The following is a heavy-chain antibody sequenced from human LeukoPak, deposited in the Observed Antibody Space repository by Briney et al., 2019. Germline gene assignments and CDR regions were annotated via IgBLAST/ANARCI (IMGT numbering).Heavy chain of an antibody. CDR3: ARGNVLKQWLVENTYYFDY. CDR2: ISGSGGST. J-gene: IGHJ4*02. CDR1: GFTFSSYA. D-gene: IGHD6-19*01. V-gene: IGHV3-23*01. Sequence: GGSLRLSCAASGFTFSSYAMSWVRQAPGKGLEWVSAISGSGGSTYYADSVKGRFTISRDNSKNTLYLQMNSLRAEDTAVYYCARGNVLKQWLVENTYYFDYWGQGTLVTVSS.